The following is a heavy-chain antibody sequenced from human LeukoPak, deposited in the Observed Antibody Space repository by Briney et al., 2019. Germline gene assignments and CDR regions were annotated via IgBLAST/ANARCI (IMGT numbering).Heavy chain of an antibody. D-gene: IGHD6-6*01. Sequence: RGSLRLSCAASGFTFSSYSMNWVRQAPGKGLEWVSSISSSSSYIYYADSVKGRFTISRDNAKNSLYLQMNSLRAEDTAVYYCATSIAARWAFDIWGQGTMVTVSS. CDR1: GFTFSSYS. CDR3: ATSIAARWAFDI. V-gene: IGHV3-21*01. J-gene: IGHJ3*02. CDR2: ISSSSSYI.